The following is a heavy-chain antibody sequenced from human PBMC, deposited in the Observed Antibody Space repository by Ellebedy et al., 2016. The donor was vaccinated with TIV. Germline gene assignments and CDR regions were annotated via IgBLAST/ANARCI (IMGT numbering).Heavy chain of an antibody. D-gene: IGHD3-3*01. CDR3: ATGDYEFWSGYYLMY. CDR2: ISGNGSTT. Sequence: GGSLRLXXAGSGLTFMKDAMSWVRQAPGKGLEWVSVISGNGSTTFYADSVKGRVTISRDNSRNTVYLQMNSLRAEDTAVYYCATGDYEFWSGYYLMYWGQGNVGTVSS. V-gene: IGHV3-23*01. CDR1: GLTFMKDA. J-gene: IGHJ4*02.